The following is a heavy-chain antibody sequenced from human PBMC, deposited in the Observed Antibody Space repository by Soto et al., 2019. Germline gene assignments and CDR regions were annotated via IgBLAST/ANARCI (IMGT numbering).Heavy chain of an antibody. CDR3: AKGRDGYKGYFDY. J-gene: IGHJ4*02. V-gene: IGHV3-21*04. CDR2: ISSSSSYI. Sequence: GGSLRLSCAASGFTFSSYSMNWVRQAPGKGLEWVSSISSSSSYIYYADSVKGRFTISRDNAKNSLYLQMNSLRAEDTALYYCAKGRDGYKGYFDYWGQGTLVTVSS. D-gene: IGHD5-18*01. CDR1: GFTFSSYS.